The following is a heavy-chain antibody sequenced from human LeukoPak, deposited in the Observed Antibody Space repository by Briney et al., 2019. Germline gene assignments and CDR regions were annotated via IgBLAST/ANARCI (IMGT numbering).Heavy chain of an antibody. CDR3: ARAYHSSWYLNWFDP. V-gene: IGHV4-39*07. D-gene: IGHD6-13*01. CDR1: GGSISSSSYY. J-gene: IGHJ5*02. CDR2: IYYSGST. Sequence: SETLSLTCTVSGGSISSSSYYWGWIRQPPGKGLEWIGSIYYSGSTYYNPSLKSRVTISVDTSKNEFSLKLSSVTAADTAVYYCARAYHSSWYLNWFDPWGQGTLVTVSS.